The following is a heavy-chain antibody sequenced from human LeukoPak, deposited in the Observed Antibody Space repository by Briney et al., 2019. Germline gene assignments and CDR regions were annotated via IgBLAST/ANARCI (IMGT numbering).Heavy chain of an antibody. CDR3: ARDCSSTSCYDAFDI. CDR1: GFTFSSYS. CDR2: ISSSSSYI. D-gene: IGHD2-2*01. J-gene: IGHJ3*02. V-gene: IGHV3-21*01. Sequence: GGSLRLSCAAPGFTFSSYSMNWVRQAPGKGLEWVSSISSSSSYIYYADSVKGRFTISRDNAKNSLYLQMNSLRAEDTAVYYCARDCSSTSCYDAFDIWGQGTMVTVSS.